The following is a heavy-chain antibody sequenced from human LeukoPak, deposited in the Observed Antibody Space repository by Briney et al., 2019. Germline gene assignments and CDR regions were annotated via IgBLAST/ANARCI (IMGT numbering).Heavy chain of an antibody. CDR1: GFTFSSYA. Sequence: GGSLRLSCAASGFTFSSYAMSWVRQAPGKGLECISGFSGSGGSTYYADSVKGRFTISRDNSKNTLYLQMNSLRAEDTAVYYCARVDSSGWPLDYWGQGTLVTVSS. CDR2: FSGSGGST. V-gene: IGHV3-23*01. J-gene: IGHJ4*02. CDR3: ARVDSSGWPLDY. D-gene: IGHD6-19*01.